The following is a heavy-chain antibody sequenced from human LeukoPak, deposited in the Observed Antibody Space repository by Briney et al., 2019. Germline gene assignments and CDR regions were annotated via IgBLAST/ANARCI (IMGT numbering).Heavy chain of an antibody. V-gene: IGHV5-51*01. J-gene: IGHJ6*03. Sequence: GESLKISCKGSGYSFTNYWIGWVRQMPGKGLEWVGIIFPGDSDTRYSPSLQGQVTLSADKSINTAYLQWSSLKASDTAMYYCARVSDAHYYYYMDVWGKGTTVIVSS. D-gene: IGHD2-21*02. CDR2: IFPGDSDT. CDR3: ARVSDAHYYYYMDV. CDR1: GYSFTNYW.